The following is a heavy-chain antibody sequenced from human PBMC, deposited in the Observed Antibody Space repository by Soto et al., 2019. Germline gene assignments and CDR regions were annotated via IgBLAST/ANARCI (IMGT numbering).Heavy chain of an antibody. CDR1: GFIFSSYG. V-gene: IGHV3-30*03. CDR2: ISFDGSFK. D-gene: IGHD6-13*01. CDR3: ATIAAPPAFNI. J-gene: IGHJ3*02. Sequence: QVQLVESGGGVVQPGRSLRLSYAASGFIFSSYGMNWVRQAPGKGLEWVAVISFDGSFKYYADSVKGRFTISRDNSKNTLYLQINSLRTEDTAVYYCATIAAPPAFNIWGQGTMVTVSS.